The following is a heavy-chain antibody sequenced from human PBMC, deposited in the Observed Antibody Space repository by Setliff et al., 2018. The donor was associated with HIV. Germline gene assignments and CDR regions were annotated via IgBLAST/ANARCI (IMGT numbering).Heavy chain of an antibody. V-gene: IGHV4-38-2*01. CDR3: AGRQPYYFDSSG. D-gene: IGHD3-22*01. CDR1: NYSISSAYY. CDR2: IYHSGST. J-gene: IGHJ4*02. Sequence: SETLSLTCAVSNYSISSAYYWGWIRHPPGKGLEWIGSIYHSGSTYYNPSLKSRVTISVDTSKNQFSLKLSSVTAADTAVYYCAGRQPYYFDSSGWSQGTLVTVSS.